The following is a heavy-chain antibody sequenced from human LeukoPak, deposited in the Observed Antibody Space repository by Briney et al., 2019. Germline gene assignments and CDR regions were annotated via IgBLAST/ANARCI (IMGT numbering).Heavy chain of an antibody. J-gene: IGHJ4*02. Sequence: SETLSLTCAVYGGSFSGYYWSWIRQPPGKGLEWIGEINHSGSTNYNPSLKSRVTISVDTSKNQFSLKLSSVTAADTAVYYCARDYGDYRYNYWGQGTLVTVSS. D-gene: IGHD4-17*01. CDR2: INHSGST. CDR3: ARDYGDYRYNY. CDR1: GGSFSGYY. V-gene: IGHV4-34*01.